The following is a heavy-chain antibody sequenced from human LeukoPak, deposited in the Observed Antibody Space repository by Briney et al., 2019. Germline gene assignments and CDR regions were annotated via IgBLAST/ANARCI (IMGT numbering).Heavy chain of an antibody. Sequence: PGRSLRLSCAASGFTFSSYGMHWVRQAPGKGLEWAAVISYDGSNKYYADSVKGRFTISRDNSKNTLYLQMNSLRAEDTAVYYCAKDAYYGSGSYYIHRGPSGMDVWGKGTTVTVSS. J-gene: IGHJ6*04. D-gene: IGHD3-10*01. CDR2: ISYDGSNK. V-gene: IGHV3-30*18. CDR1: GFTFSSYG. CDR3: AKDAYYGSGSYYIHRGPSGMDV.